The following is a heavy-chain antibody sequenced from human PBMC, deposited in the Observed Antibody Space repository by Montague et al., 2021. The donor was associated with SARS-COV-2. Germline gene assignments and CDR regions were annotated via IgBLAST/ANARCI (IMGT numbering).Heavy chain of an antibody. J-gene: IGHJ2*01. Sequence: SLRLSCAASGFTFSAYAMSWVRQAPGKGLEWVSSVFVSGSGTYYADSVKGRFTISRDNSKSTLFLQMSSLRAEDTSIYYCARNPTVSGMPATISWYFDLWGRGTLVTASS. CDR1: GFTFSAYA. D-gene: IGHD1-26*01. V-gene: IGHV3-23*03. CDR2: VFVSGSGT. CDR3: ARNPTVSGMPATISWYFDL.